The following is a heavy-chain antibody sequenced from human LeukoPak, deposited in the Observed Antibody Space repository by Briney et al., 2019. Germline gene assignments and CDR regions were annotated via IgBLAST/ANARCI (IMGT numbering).Heavy chain of an antibody. D-gene: IGHD4-17*01. J-gene: IGHJ4*02. CDR1: GFTFSSYA. CDR3: ARRGESTSYGDYRFDY. CDR2: ISGSGGST. Sequence: PGGSLRLSCAASGFTFSSYAMSWVRQAPGKGLEWVSAISGSGGSTYHADSVKGRFTISRDNSKNTLFLQMNSLRAEDTAVYYCARRGESTSYGDYRFDYWGQGTLVTVSS. V-gene: IGHV3-23*01.